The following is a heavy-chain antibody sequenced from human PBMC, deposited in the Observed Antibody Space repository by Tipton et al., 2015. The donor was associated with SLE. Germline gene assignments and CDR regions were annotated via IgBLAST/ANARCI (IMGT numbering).Heavy chain of an antibody. CDR1: GGSISSGSYY. D-gene: IGHD3-22*01. J-gene: IGHJ4*02. V-gene: IGHV4-61*09. CDR3: ARGTNYDSSGYYSY. Sequence: TLSLTCTVSGGSISSGSYYWSWIRQPAGKGLEWIGHIYTSGSTNYNPPPKSRVTISVDTSKNQFSLKLSSVAAADTALYYCARGTNYDSSGYYSYWGQGTLVTVSS. CDR2: IYTSGST.